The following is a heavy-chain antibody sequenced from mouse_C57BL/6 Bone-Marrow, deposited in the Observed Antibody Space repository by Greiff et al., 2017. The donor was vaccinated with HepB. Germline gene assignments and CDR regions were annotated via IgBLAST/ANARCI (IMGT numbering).Heavy chain of an antibody. J-gene: IGHJ3*01. V-gene: IGHV5-4*03. D-gene: IGHD2-2*01. CDR3: ARGYGYDDAWFAY. Sequence: DVMLVESGGGLVKPGGSLKLSCAASGFTFSSYAMSWVRQTPEKRLEWVATISDGGSYTYYPDNVKGRFTISRDNAKNNLYLQMSHLKSEDTAMYYCARGYGYDDAWFAYWGQGTLVTVSA. CDR1: GFTFSSYA. CDR2: ISDGGSYT.